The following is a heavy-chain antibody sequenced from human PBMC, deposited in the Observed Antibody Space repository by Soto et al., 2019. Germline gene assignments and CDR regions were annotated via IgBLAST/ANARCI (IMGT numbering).Heavy chain of an antibody. Sequence: QVQLVESGGGVVQPGRSLRLSCAASGFTFSSYGMKWVRQAPGKGLEWVAVISYDGSNKYYADSVKGRFTISRDSSKNMLYLHMNSLRAEDTAVYYCAKEDSSSWHYYYGMDVWGQGTTVSVSS. V-gene: IGHV3-30*18. CDR3: AKEDSSSWHYYYGMDV. D-gene: IGHD6-13*01. CDR2: ISYDGSNK. J-gene: IGHJ6*02. CDR1: GFTFSSYG.